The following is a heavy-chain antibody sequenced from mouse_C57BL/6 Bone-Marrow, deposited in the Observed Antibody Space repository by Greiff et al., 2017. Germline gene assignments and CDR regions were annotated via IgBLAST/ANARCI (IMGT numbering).Heavy chain of an antibody. J-gene: IGHJ4*01. D-gene: IGHD1-2*01. CDR3: ARDAGYDADYYAMDY. V-gene: IGHV7-1*01. CDR1: GFTFSDFY. CDR2: SRNEANDYTS. Sequence: EVKLMESGGGLVQPGRSLRLSCATSGFTFSDFYMEWVRQAPGKGLEWIAASRNEANDYTSEYSASVQGRFIVSRVTSPRILYLQMNARMAEDTAVYYCARDAGYDADYYAMDYWGQGTSVTVSS.